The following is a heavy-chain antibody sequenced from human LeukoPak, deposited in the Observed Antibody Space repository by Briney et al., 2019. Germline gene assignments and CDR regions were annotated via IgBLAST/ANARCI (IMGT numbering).Heavy chain of an antibody. CDR2: IKQDGSEK. Sequence: GGSLRLSRAASGFTFSSYWMSWVRQAPGKGLEWVANIKQDGSEKYYVDSVKGRFTISRDNAKNSLYLQMNSLRAEDTAVYYCARDQRYCSSSSCPWEPFDYWGQGTLVTVSS. CDR1: GFTFSSYW. V-gene: IGHV3-7*05. D-gene: IGHD2-2*01. CDR3: ARDQRYCSSSSCPWEPFDY. J-gene: IGHJ4*02.